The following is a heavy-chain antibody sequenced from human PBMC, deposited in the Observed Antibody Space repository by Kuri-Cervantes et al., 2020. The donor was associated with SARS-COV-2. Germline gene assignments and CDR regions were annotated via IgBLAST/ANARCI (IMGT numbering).Heavy chain of an antibody. Sequence: GESLKISCAASGFTFSSYAMSWVRQAPGKGLEWVANIKQDGSEKYYVDSVKGRFTISRDNAKNSLYLQMNSLRAEDTAVYYCAKETTGYYYYMDVWGKGTTVTVSS. D-gene: IGHD4-17*01. CDR3: AKETTGYYYYMDV. J-gene: IGHJ6*03. CDR2: IKQDGSEK. CDR1: GFTFSSYA. V-gene: IGHV3-7*03.